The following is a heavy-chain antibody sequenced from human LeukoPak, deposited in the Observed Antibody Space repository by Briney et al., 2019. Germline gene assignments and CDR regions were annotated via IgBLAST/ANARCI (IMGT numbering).Heavy chain of an antibody. J-gene: IGHJ4*02. CDR3: ARDRQHSYGAYFDY. Sequence: SETLSLTCTVSGGSISNYYWSWIRQPPGKALEWIGYIYYSGSINYNPSLNNRVTISVDTSKNHFSLRLSSVTAADTAVYYCARDRQHSYGAYFDYWGQGTLVTVSS. CDR2: IYYSGSI. V-gene: IGHV4-59*01. CDR1: GGSISNYY. D-gene: IGHD5-18*01.